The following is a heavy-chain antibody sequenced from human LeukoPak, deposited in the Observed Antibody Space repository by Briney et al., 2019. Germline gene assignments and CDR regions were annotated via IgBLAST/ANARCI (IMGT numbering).Heavy chain of an antibody. D-gene: IGHD3-22*01. J-gene: IGHJ3*02. CDR1: GGTFSSYA. CDR2: IIPIFGTA. CDR3: ARSGYYDSSEHAFDI. Sequence: ASVKVSCKASGGTFSSYAISWMRQAPGQGLEWMGGIIPIFGTANYAQKFQGRVTITTDESTSTAYMELSSLRSEDTAVYYCARSGYYDSSEHAFDIWGQGTMVTVSS. V-gene: IGHV1-69*05.